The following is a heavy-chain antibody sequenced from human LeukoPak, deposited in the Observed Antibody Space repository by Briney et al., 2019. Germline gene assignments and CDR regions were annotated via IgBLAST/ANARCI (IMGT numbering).Heavy chain of an antibody. Sequence: GGSLRLSCAASGFTFSSYGMHWVRQAPGKGLEWVAFIRYDGSNKYYADSVKGRFTISRDNSKNTLYLQMNSLRAEDTAVYYCARTGIVGAVHYYFDYWGQGTLVTVSS. V-gene: IGHV3-30*02. D-gene: IGHD1-26*01. CDR1: GFTFSSYG. CDR3: ARTGIVGAVHYYFDY. J-gene: IGHJ4*02. CDR2: IRYDGSNK.